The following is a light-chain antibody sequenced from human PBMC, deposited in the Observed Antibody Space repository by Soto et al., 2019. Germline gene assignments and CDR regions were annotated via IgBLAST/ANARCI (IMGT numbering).Light chain of an antibody. Sequence: QPVLTQSPSASASLGASVKLTCTLSSGHSKYAIAWHQQQPDKGPRYLMKLNSDGSHTKGDGIPDRFSGSSSGAERYLTISSLQSEDEADYYCQTWGTGIEDVVFGGGTKLTVL. CDR2: LNSDGSH. CDR1: SGHSKYA. J-gene: IGLJ2*01. CDR3: QTWGTGIEDVV. V-gene: IGLV4-69*01.